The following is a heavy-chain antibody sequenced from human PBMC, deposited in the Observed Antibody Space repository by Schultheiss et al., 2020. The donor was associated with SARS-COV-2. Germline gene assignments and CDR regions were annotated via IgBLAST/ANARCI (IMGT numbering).Heavy chain of an antibody. Sequence: GGSLRLSCAASGFTFSSYAMSWVRQAPGKGLEWVSAISGSGGSTYYADSVKGRFTISRDNSKNTLYLQMNSLRAEDTAVYYCAKSLGVVVPAASYFDYWGQGTLVTVS. CDR2: ISGSGGST. D-gene: IGHD2-2*01. CDR3: AKSLGVVVPAASYFDY. CDR1: GFTFSSYA. V-gene: IGHV3-23*01. J-gene: IGHJ4*02.